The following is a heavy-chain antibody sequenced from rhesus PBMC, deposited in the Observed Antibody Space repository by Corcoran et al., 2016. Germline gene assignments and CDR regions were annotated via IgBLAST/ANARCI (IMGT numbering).Heavy chain of an antibody. CDR3: ARRGYYSGSYSL. V-gene: IGHV4S14*01. D-gene: IGHD3-16*01. CDR2: NSSGGGN. Sequence: QVQLQESGPGLVKPSETLSLTCAVSGYSISSGYYWGWIRQPPGKGLGWIGQNSSGGGNYRNPALKSRVTLSVDASKNQFSLKLSSVTAADTAVYYWARRGYYSGSYSLWGQGVLVTVSS. J-gene: IGHJ4*01. CDR1: GYSISSGYY.